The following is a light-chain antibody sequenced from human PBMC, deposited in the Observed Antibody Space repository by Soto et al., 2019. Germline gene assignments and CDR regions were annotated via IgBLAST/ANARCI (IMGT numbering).Light chain of an antibody. J-gene: IGLJ1*01. CDR2: EVS. CDR1: SSDVGGYNY. Sequence: QSALTQPPSASGSPGQSGTISCTGTSSDVGGYNYVSWYQHHPGKAPKLMIYEVSKRPSGVPDCFSGAKSGNTASLTVSGLQAEDEADYYCSSYAGSNNLGVFGTGTKLTVL. V-gene: IGLV2-8*01. CDR3: SSYAGSNNLGV.